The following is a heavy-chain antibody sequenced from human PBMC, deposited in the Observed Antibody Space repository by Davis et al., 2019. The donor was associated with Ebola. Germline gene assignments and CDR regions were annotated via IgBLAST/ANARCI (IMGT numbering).Heavy chain of an antibody. CDR3: ARDLYYGMDV. J-gene: IGHJ6*02. V-gene: IGHV1-3*01. CDR2: INAGNGDT. Sequence: AASVKVSCKASGYIFTSYAMHWVRQAPGQRLEWVGWINAGNGDTKYSQKFQGRVTITRDTSASTAYMELSSLRSDDTAVYYCARDLYYGMDVWGQGTTVTVSS. CDR1: GYIFTSYA.